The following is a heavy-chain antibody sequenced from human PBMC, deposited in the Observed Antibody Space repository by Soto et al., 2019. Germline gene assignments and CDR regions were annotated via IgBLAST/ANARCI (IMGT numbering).Heavy chain of an antibody. V-gene: IGHV3-23*01. D-gene: IGHD6-19*01. Sequence: VQLLESGGGLVQPGGSLRLACEVSGFTFSSYAMSWVRQSPGKGLEWVAVISGTGVSSQYADSVKGRFTISRDNSKNTLTLPMNSLRAEDTAVYYCAKPRLVAGLIKYVDFASWGQGTLVTVSS. CDR3: AKPRLVAGLIKYVDFAS. CDR2: ISGTGVSS. J-gene: IGHJ4*02. CDR1: GFTFSSYA.